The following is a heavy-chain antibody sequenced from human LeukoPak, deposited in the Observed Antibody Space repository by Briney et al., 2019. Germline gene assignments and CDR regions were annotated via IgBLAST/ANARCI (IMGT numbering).Heavy chain of an antibody. CDR2: IDYSVSA. Sequence: SETLSLTCTVSGGSISSYYWSWIRQPPGKGLEWIGYIDYSVSANYNPSLKSRVAISVDTPKNQFSLKLSSVTAADTAIYYCARGISPYYYDSSGYPFQHWGQGTLLTVSS. J-gene: IGHJ1*01. V-gene: IGHV4-59*01. CDR3: ARGISPYYYDSSGYPFQH. D-gene: IGHD3-22*01. CDR1: GGSISSYY.